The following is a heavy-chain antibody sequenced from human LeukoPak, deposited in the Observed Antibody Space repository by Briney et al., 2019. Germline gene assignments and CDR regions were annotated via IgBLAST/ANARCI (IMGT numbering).Heavy chain of an antibody. CDR2: ISESGGST. D-gene: IGHD5-18*01. CDR1: GFTFSSYA. CDR3: AKGGKGYSYVNLDY. J-gene: IGHJ4*02. Sequence: PGGSLRLSCAASGFTFSSYAMSWVRQAPGEGLEWVSGISESGGSTYYADFVKGRFTISRDNSKNTLYLQMNSLRAEDTAVYYCAKGGKGYSYVNLDYWGQGTLVTVSS. V-gene: IGHV3-23*01.